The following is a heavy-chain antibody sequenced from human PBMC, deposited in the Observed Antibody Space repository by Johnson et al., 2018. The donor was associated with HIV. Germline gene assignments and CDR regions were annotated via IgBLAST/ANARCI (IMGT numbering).Heavy chain of an antibody. D-gene: IGHD3-3*01. CDR1: GFTFSDYY. CDR2: ISSSGSTK. V-gene: IGHV3-11*01. J-gene: IGHJ3*02. Sequence: QVQLVESGGGVVQPGRSLRLSCAASGFTFSDYYMNWIRQAPGKGLEWLSYISSSGSTKYYADSVKGRFTISRDNSKNTLYLQMNSLRAEDTAVYYCASREWGGAFDIWGQGTMVTVSS. CDR3: ASREWGGAFDI.